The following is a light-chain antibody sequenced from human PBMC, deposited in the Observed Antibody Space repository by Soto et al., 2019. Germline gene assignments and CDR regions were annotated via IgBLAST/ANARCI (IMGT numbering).Light chain of an antibody. V-gene: IGLV1-40*01. Sequence: QSVLTQPPSVSGAPGQRVTISCTGSSSNIGANYDVHWYQQRPGTAPKLLIFANSNRPSVVPDRFSGSKSGTSASLVITGLQAEDEGDYYCQSYDSTLSARYVFGTGTKLTVL. CDR3: QSYDSTLSARYV. CDR1: SSNIGANYD. CDR2: ANS. J-gene: IGLJ1*01.